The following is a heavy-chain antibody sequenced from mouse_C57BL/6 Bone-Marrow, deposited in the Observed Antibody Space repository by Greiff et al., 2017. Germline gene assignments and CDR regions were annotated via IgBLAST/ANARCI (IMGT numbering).Heavy chain of an antibody. CDR1: GYTFTSYW. CDR3: ARGYYSNY. J-gene: IGHJ2*01. CDR2: IDPSDSYT. Sequence: QVQLQQPGAELVMPGASVKLSCKASGYTFTSYWMHWVKQRPGQGLKWIGEIDPSDSYTNYNQKFKGKSTLTVDKSSSTAYMQLSSLTSEDSAVYYGARGYYSNYWGQGTTLTVSS. D-gene: IGHD2-5*01. V-gene: IGHV1-69*01.